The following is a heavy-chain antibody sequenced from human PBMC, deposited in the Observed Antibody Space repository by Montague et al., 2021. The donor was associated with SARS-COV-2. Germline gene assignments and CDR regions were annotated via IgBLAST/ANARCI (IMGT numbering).Heavy chain of an antibody. CDR2: TYYRSEWYS. Sequence: CAISGDSVSTNSGTWNWVRLSPSRGLEWLGRTYYRSEWYSDYPVSVKSRISINPDTSKNQFSLQLNSVTPEDAAVYYCARAERGSCGDGNCYQYCFNYWGQGTLVTVSS. CDR1: GDSVSTNSGT. D-gene: IGHD2-15*01. CDR3: ARAERGSCGDGNCYQYCFNY. V-gene: IGHV6-1*01. J-gene: IGHJ4*02.